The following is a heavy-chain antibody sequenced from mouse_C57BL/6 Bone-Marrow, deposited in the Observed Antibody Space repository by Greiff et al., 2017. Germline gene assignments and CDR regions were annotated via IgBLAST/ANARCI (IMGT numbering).Heavy chain of an antibody. V-gene: IGHV1-47*01. J-gene: IGHJ4*01. Sequence: VQLQQSGAELVKPGASVKMSCKASGYTFTTYPIEWMKQNHGKSLEWIGNFHPYNDDTKYNEKFKGKATLTVEKSSSTVYLELSRLTSDGSAVYYCARGGYYGSSDDYAMDYWGQGTSVTVSS. CDR3: ARGGYYGSSDDYAMDY. CDR1: GYTFTTYP. D-gene: IGHD1-1*01. CDR2: FHPYNDDT.